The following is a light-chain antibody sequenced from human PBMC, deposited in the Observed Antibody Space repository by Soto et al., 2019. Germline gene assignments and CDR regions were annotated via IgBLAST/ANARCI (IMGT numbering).Light chain of an antibody. CDR3: QQSYSIPST. J-gene: IGKJ5*01. CDR1: QGIGSH. CDR2: DAS. Sequence: DIQMTQSPDFLSASVGDRVTITCRASQGIGSHLNWYQQKPGKAPKLLIHDASTLQTGAPSRFSGSGSGTDFTLTISSLQPEDFATYYCQQSYSIPSTFGQGTRLEIK. V-gene: IGKV1-39*01.